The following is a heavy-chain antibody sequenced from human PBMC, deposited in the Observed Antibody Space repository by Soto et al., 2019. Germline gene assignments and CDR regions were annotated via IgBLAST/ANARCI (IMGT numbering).Heavy chain of an antibody. D-gene: IGHD3-10*01. Sequence: GGSLRLSCAAPGVTFCSCAMGWVRQAPGKGLVWVSRINSDGSSTSYADSVKGRFTISRDNAKNTLYLQMNSLRAEDTAVYYSARENIYGTGFIARGTRARGEATTVT. CDR1: GVTFCSCA. J-gene: IGHJ6*02. CDR2: INSDGSST. V-gene: IGHV3-74*01. CDR3: ARENIYGTGFIARGTRA.